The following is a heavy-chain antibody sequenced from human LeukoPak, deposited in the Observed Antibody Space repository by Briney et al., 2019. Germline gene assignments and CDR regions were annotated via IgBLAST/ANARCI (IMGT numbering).Heavy chain of an antibody. V-gene: IGHV3-23*01. Sequence: GGSLRLSCAVSGITLSNYGMSWVHQAPGKGLEWVAGISDSGGSTNYADSVKGRFTISRDNPKNTLYLQMNSLRAEDTAVYFCAKRGVVIRVILVGFHKEAYYFDSWGQGALVTVSS. J-gene: IGHJ4*02. CDR2: ISDSGGST. D-gene: IGHD3-22*01. CDR1: GITLSNYG. CDR3: AKRGVVIRVILVGFHKEAYYFDS.